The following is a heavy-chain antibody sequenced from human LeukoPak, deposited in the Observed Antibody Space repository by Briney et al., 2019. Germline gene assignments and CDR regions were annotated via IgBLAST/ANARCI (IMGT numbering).Heavy chain of an antibody. CDR2: IYYSGST. D-gene: IGHD1-7*01. Sequence: SETLSLTCTVSGGSISSSSHYWGWIRRPPGKGLEWIGSIYYSGSTYYNPSLKSRVTISVDTSKNQFSLKPSSVTAADTAVYYCAGEGNYALEHWGQGTLVTVSS. V-gene: IGHV4-39*01. CDR1: GGSISSSSHY. J-gene: IGHJ1*01. CDR3: AGEGNYALEH.